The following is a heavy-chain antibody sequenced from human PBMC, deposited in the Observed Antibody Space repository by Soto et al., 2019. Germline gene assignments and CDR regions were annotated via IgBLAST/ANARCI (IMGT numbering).Heavy chain of an antibody. V-gene: IGHV3-30*18. CDR1: GYTFTNYG. J-gene: IGHJ4*02. Sequence: SCKASGYTFTNYGISWVRQAPGKGLEWVAVISYDGSNKYYADSVKGRFTISRDNSKNTLYLQMNSLRAEDTAVYYCAKAPYSGYEIDYWGQGTLVTVSS. D-gene: IGHD5-12*01. CDR2: ISYDGSNK. CDR3: AKAPYSGYEIDY.